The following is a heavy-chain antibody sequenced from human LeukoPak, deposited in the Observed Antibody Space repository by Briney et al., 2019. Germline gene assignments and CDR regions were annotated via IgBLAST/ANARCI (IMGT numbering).Heavy chain of an antibody. Sequence: SETLSLTCTVSGGSISSGGYYWSWIRQHPGKGLEWIGYIYYSGSTYYNPSLKSRVTISVDTSKNQFSLKLSSVTAADTAVYYCARDKCGELYNWGQGPRDTVSS. CDR3: ARDKCGELYN. CDR1: GGSISSGGYY. D-gene: IGHD3-10*01. J-gene: IGHJ4*02. V-gene: IGHV4-31*03. CDR2: IYYSGST.